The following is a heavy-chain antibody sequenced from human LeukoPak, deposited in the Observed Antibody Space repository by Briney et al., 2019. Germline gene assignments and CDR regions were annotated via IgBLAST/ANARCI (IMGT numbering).Heavy chain of an antibody. D-gene: IGHD2/OR15-2a*01. V-gene: IGHV3-74*01. J-gene: IGHJ3*02. CDR1: GVTSSSYW. Sequence: PGGSLRLSCAASGVTSSSYWMHWVRQAPGKGLVWVSLINTDGSSANYADSVKGRFTIPRDNAKSTLYLQMNSLRAEDTAVYYCARAPGKYFASDIWGQGTTVTVSS. CDR2: INTDGSSA. CDR3: ARAPGKYFASDI.